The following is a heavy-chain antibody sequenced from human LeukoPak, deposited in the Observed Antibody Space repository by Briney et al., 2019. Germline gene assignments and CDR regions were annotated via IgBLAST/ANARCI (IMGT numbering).Heavy chain of an antibody. Sequence: GGSPRLSCAASGFTFSSYDMNWVRQAPGKGLEWVSYISSTSNTIYYADSVRGRFTISRDNAKNSLYLQMNSLRDEDTAVYYCARDSYYYDSGSPRGWFDPWGQGTLVTVSS. CDR2: ISSTSNTI. D-gene: IGHD3-10*01. CDR3: ARDSYYYDSGSPRGWFDP. V-gene: IGHV3-48*02. J-gene: IGHJ5*02. CDR1: GFTFSSYD.